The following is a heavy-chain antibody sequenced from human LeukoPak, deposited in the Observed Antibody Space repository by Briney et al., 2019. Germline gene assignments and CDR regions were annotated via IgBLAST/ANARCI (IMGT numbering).Heavy chain of an antibody. J-gene: IGHJ6*03. D-gene: IGHD6-13*01. CDR2: MNPNSGNT. CDR3: ARGLGSSSWGVYYYYYMVV. V-gene: IGHV1-8*01. Sequence: ASVKVSCKASGYTFTSYDINWVRQATGQGLEWMGWMNPNSGNTGYAQKFQGRVTMTRNASISTAYMELSSLRSEDTAVYYCARGLGSSSWGVYYYYYMVVWGKGTTVTVSS. CDR1: GYTFTSYD.